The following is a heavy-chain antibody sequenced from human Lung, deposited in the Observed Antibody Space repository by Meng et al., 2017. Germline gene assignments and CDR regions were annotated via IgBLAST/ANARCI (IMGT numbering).Heavy chain of an antibody. CDR3: ARVKMATITLDAFDI. D-gene: IGHD5-24*01. J-gene: IGHJ3*02. V-gene: IGHV4-59*01. CDR1: GGSTSSYY. Sequence: SETLSLTCTVSGGSTSSYYWSWIRQPPGKGLEWIGYIYYSGSTNYNPSLKSRVTISVDTSKNQFSLKLSSVTAADTAVYYCARVKMATITLDAFDIWGQGTMVTVSS. CDR2: IYYSGST.